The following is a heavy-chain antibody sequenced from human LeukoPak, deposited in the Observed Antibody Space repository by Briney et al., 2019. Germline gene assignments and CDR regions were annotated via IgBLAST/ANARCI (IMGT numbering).Heavy chain of an antibody. J-gene: IGHJ5*02. CDR1: GYTFTSYY. CDR3: ARGLGSAAGDNWFDP. D-gene: IGHD6-13*01. Sequence: ASVKVSCKASGYTFTSYYMHWVRQAPGQGLEWMGIINPSGGNTGYAQKFQGRVTMTRNTSISTAYMELSSLRSEDTAVYYCARGLGSAAGDNWFDPWGQGTLVTVSS. CDR2: INPSGGNT. V-gene: IGHV1-46*01.